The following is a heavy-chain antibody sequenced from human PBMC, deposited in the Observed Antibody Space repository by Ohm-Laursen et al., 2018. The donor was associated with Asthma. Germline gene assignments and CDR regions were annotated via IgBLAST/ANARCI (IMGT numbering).Heavy chain of an antibody. CDR1: GYTFTSYY. V-gene: IGHV1-46*01. CDR2: INPSGGST. D-gene: IGHD3-22*01. CDR3: ARVSYYYDSSGYYFNGWFDP. Sequence: ASVKVSCKASGYTFTSYYMHWVRQAPGQGLEWMGIINPSGGSTSYAQKFQGRVTMTRDTSTSTVYMELSSLRSEDTAVYYCARVSYYYDSSGYYFNGWFDPWGQGTLVTVSS. J-gene: IGHJ5*02.